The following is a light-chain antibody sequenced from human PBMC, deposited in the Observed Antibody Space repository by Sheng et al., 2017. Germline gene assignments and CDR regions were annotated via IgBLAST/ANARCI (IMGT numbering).Light chain of an antibody. CDR1: QSISSW. V-gene: IGKV1-5*03. CDR2: RAS. Sequence: DIQMTQSPSTLSASVGDRVTLTCRASQSISSWLAWYQQRPGKAPKLLIYRASSLESGVPSRFSGSGSGTEFTLTISSLQPDDFASYYCQQYNTYPFTFGPGPKWIS. CDR3: QQYNTYPFT. J-gene: IGKJ3*01.